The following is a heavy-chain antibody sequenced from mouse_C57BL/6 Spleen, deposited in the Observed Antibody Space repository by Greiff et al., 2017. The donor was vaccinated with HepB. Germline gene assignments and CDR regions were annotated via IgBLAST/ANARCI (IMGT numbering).Heavy chain of an antibody. CDR2: ISDGGSYT. CDR1: GFTFSSYA. CDR3: ASDYYGSGYWCIDV. V-gene: IGHV5-4*01. Sequence: EVQLVESGGGLVKPGGSLKLSCAASGFTFSSYAMSWVRQTPEKRLEWVATISDGGSYTYYPDNVKGRFTISRDNAKNNLYLQMSHLKSEDTAMCYCASDYYGSGYWCIDVWGAETTLTVSS. D-gene: IGHD1-1*01. J-gene: IGHJ1*01.